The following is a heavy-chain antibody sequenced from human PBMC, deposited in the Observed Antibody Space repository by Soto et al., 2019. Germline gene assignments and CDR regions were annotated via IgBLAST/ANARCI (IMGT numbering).Heavy chain of an antibody. CDR1: GFTFSSYA. CDR2: ISGSGGST. Sequence: PGGSLRLSCAASGFTFSSYAMSWVRQAPGKGLEWVSAISGSGGSTYYADSVKGRFTISRDNSKNTLYLQMNSLRAEDTAVYYCANPPNEYCSGGSCFDYWGQGTLVTVSS. V-gene: IGHV3-23*01. CDR3: ANPPNEYCSGGSCFDY. D-gene: IGHD2-15*01. J-gene: IGHJ4*02.